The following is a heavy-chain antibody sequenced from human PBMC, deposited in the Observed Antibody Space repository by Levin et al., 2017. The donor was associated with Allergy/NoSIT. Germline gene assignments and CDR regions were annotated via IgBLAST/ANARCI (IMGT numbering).Heavy chain of an antibody. CDR3: ARVTPEEDDYIWGGWFDP. D-gene: IGHD3-16*01. Sequence: SCTVSGGSISSYYWSWIRQPPGKGLEWIGYIYYSGSTNYNPSLKSRVTISVDTSKNQFSLKLSSVTAADTAVYYCARVTPEEDDYIWGGWFDPWGQGTLVTVSS. V-gene: IGHV4-59*01. CDR2: IYYSGST. CDR1: GGSISSYY. J-gene: IGHJ5*02.